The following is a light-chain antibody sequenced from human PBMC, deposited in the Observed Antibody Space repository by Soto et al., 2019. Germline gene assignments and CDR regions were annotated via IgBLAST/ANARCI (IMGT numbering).Light chain of an antibody. V-gene: IGKV1-17*01. J-gene: IGKJ1*01. CDR1: QDIGND. Sequence: DIQMTQSPSSLSASVGDRVTITCRASQDIGNDLGWYQQKPGKAPKRLIYAASTLQSGVPSRSRGSGAGTEFTLTISSLQPEAFATYYCLQHNSYPWTFGAGTKVEIK. CDR2: AAS. CDR3: LQHNSYPWT.